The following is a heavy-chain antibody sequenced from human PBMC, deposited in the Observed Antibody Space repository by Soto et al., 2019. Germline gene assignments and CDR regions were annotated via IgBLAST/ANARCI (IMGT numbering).Heavy chain of an antibody. D-gene: IGHD2-8*01. Sequence: GASVQVSCKASGYSFINYDISWVRQAPGQGLEWMGWVSAYNGNTNYAQKFQGRVTMTTDTSTSTAYMELRSLRSDDTAVYFCARDFNCTRRCIDVFDIWGQGTMVTVSS. CDR3: ARDFNCTRRCIDVFDI. CDR2: VSAYNGNT. J-gene: IGHJ3*02. V-gene: IGHV1-18*01. CDR1: GYSFINYD.